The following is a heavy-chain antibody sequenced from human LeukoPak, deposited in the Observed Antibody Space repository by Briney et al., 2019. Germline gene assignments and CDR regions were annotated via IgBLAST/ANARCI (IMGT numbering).Heavy chain of an antibody. CDR2: IDAGGST. CDR3: ARVALYHSLPFDL. Sequence: ARSMRLSCSPSGFTVYNTYMRWVRPPPGKWLEWVSFIDAGGSTDYADSVKCRFTISRDNSNNTLYLQMNSLRAEDTAGYFCARVALYHSLPFDLWGEGSLVTVSS. J-gene: IGHJ5*02. D-gene: IGHD3-22*01. V-gene: IGHV3-53*01. CDR1: GFTVYNTY.